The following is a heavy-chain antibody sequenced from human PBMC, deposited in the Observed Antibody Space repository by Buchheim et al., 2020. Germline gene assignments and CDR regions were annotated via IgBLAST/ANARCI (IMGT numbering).Heavy chain of an antibody. CDR1: GGSISSGGYY. J-gene: IGHJ5*02. V-gene: IGHV4-31*03. CDR3: ARGVGGRFEVPAAISPWFDP. CDR2: IYYSGST. D-gene: IGHD2-2*02. Sequence: QVQLQESGPGLVKPSQTLSLTCTVSGGSISSGGYYWNWIRQHPGKGLEWIGYIYYSGSTYYNPSLKRRVTISVDTSKNQFSLKLSSVTAADTAVYYCARGVGGRFEVPAAISPWFDPWGQGTL.